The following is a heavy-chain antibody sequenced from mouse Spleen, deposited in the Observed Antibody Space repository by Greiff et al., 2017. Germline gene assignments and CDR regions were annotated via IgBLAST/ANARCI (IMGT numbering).Heavy chain of an antibody. Sequence: DVQLQESGPGLVKPSQSLSLTCSVTGYSITSGYYWNWIRQFPGNKLEWMGYISYDGSNNYNPSLKNRISITRDTSKNQFFLKLNSVTTEDTATYYCARGGNYYGSSYRYFDVWGAGTTVTVSS. J-gene: IGHJ1*01. V-gene: IGHV3-6*01. CDR3: ARGGNYYGSSYRYFDV. CDR2: ISYDGSN. D-gene: IGHD1-1*01. CDR1: GYSITSGYY.